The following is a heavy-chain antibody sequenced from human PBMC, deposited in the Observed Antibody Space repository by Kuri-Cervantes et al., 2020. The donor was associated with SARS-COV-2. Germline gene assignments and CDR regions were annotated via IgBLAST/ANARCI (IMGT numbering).Heavy chain of an antibody. V-gene: IGHV4-59*11. CDR3: ARDQYCSGGSCYDNYYYMDV. CDR2: IYYSGST. CDR1: GGSISSHY. D-gene: IGHD2-15*01. Sequence: SETLSLTCTVSGGSISSHYWSWIRQPPGKGLEWIGYIYYSGSTNYNPSLKSRVTISVDTSKNQFSPKLSSVTAADTAVYYCARDQYCSGGSCYDNYYYMDVWGKGTTVTVSS. J-gene: IGHJ6*03.